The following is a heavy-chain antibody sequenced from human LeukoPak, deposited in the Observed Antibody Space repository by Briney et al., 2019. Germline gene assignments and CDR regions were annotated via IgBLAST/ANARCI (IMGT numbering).Heavy chain of an antibody. J-gene: IGHJ6*03. CDR2: IYYSGST. CDR1: GGSVSSYY. Sequence: SETLSLTCTVSGGSVSSYYWSWIRQPPGKGLEWIGYIYYSGSTNYNPSLKSRVTISVDTTKNQFSLKLSSVTAADTAVYYCAREYLEWLKNYYYMDVWGKGTTVTVSS. D-gene: IGHD3-3*01. CDR3: AREYLEWLKNYYYMDV. V-gene: IGHV4-59*02.